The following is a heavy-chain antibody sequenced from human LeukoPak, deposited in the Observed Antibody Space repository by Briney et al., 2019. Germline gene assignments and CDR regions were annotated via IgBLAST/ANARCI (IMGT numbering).Heavy chain of an antibody. CDR1: GGSFSGYY. J-gene: IGHJ4*02. Sequence: SETLSLTCAVYGGSFSGYYWSWIRQSPEKGLEWLGEVNHIGSTNYNPSLKSRVTISVDTSKNQFSLKLSSVTAADTAVYYCARTRYYYNSRGYGAPYYFDYWGQGTLVTVSS. V-gene: IGHV4-34*01. CDR2: VNHIGST. CDR3: ARTRYYYNSRGYGAPYYFDY. D-gene: IGHD3-10*01.